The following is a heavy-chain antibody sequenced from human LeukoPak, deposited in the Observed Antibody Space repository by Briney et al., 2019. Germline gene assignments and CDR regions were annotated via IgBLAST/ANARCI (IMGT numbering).Heavy chain of an antibody. V-gene: IGHV7-4-1*02. CDR2: SNTNTGNP. Sequence: ASGKVSCKASGYTFTSSAVNGVRQAPGHGLEWVGWSNTNTGNPAYAQGFTGRFVFSLDTSVSTAYRQISSLKAEDTAVYYCARDYDFWSGYSYYYYYYMDVWGKGTTVTVSS. CDR3: ARDYDFWSGYSYYYYYYMDV. D-gene: IGHD3-3*01. CDR1: GYTFTSSA. J-gene: IGHJ6*03.